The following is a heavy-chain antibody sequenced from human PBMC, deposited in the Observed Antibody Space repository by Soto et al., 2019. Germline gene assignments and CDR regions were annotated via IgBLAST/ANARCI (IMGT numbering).Heavy chain of an antibody. Sequence: QVQLQQWGAGLLKPSETLSLTCAVYGGSFSGYYWSWIRQPPGKGLEWIGESNHVGSTNYNPSLKSXXTXSXXPSKNPFSLRLTSVTAAATAVYYCARVLVAGVTTDWGQGTLVIVSS. D-gene: IGHD5-18*01. CDR2: SNHVGST. V-gene: IGHV4-34*01. J-gene: IGHJ4*02. CDR1: GGSFSGYY. CDR3: ARVLVAGVTTD.